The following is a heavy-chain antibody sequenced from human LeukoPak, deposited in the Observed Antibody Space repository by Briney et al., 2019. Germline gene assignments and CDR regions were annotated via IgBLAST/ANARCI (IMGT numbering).Heavy chain of an antibody. CDR1: GFTFSSYS. J-gene: IGHJ3*02. V-gene: IGHV3-21*01. D-gene: IGHD3-22*01. CDR2: ISSSSSYI. CDR3: ARDQAYYYDSSGYYLDAFDI. Sequence: GGSLRLSCAASGFTFSSYSMNWVRQAPGKGLEWVSSISSSSSYIYYADSVKGRFTISRGNAKNSLYLQMNSLRAEDTAVYYCARDQAYYYDSSGYYLDAFDIWGQGTMVTVSS.